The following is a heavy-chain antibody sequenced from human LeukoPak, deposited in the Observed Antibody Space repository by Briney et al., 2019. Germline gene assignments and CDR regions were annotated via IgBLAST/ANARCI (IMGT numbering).Heavy chain of an antibody. CDR2: IYYSGST. CDR3: ASLKSTVTTNDAFDI. J-gene: IGHJ3*02. D-gene: IGHD4-17*01. V-gene: IGHV4-59*08. Sequence: KSSETLSLTCTVSGGSISSYYWSWIRQPPGKGLEWIGYIYYSGSTNYNPSLKSRVTISVDTSKNQFSLKLSSVTAADTAVYYCASLKSTVTTNDAFDIWGQGTMVTVSS. CDR1: GGSISSYY.